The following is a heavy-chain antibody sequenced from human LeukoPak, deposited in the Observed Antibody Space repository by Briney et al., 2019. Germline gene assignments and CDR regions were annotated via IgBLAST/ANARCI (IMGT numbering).Heavy chain of an antibody. CDR1: GYTFTSYG. CDR3: ARDRKPYYYDSSRTHPDY. D-gene: IGHD3-22*01. CDR2: ISAYNGNT. Sequence: ASVKVSCKASGYTFTSYGISWVRQAPGQGLEWMGWISAYNGNTNYAQKLQGRVTMTTDTSTSTAYMELRSLRSDDTAVYYCARDRKPYYYDSSRTHPDYWGQGTLVTVSS. J-gene: IGHJ4*02. V-gene: IGHV1-18*01.